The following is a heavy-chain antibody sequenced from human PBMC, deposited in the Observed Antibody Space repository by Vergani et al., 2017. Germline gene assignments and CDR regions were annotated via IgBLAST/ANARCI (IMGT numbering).Heavy chain of an antibody. CDR3: ARCGSGWSRKTFDY. J-gene: IGHJ4*02. Sequence: EVQLVESGGGLVQPGGSLRLSCAASGFTFSSYWMSWVRQAPGKGLEWVANIKQDGSEKYYVDSVKGRFTISRDNSKNSLYLQMNSLSAEDTAVYYCARCGSGWSRKTFDYWGQGTLVTVSS. CDR2: IKQDGSEK. D-gene: IGHD6-19*01. V-gene: IGHV3-7*03. CDR1: GFTFSSYW.